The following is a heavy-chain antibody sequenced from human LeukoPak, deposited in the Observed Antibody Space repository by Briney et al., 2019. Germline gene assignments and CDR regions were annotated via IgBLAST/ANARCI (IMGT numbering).Heavy chain of an antibody. D-gene: IGHD2-2*01. J-gene: IGHJ4*02. V-gene: IGHV3-30*04. CDR2: ISFDGSTK. CDR3: AREGVPAATDY. CDR1: GFTFSNYA. Sequence: GRSLRLSCAASGFTFSNYAMHWVRQAPGKGLEWVAVISFDGSTKYYADSVKGRFTISRDNSKNTLYLQMNSLRAEDTGVYYCAREGVPAATDYWGQGTLVTVSS.